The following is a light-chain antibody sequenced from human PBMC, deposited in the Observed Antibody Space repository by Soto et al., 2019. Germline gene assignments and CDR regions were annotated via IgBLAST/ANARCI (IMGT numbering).Light chain of an antibody. CDR3: SSYTSGGNYV. CDR1: SSDVAAYNF. Sequence: QSVLTQPASVSGSPGQPVAISCTGTSSDVAAYNFVSWYQQHPGKAPKLMVFDVSNRPSGVSNRFSGSKSGNTASLTISGLQAEDEADYYCSSYTSGGNYVSGTGTKVTVL. CDR2: DVS. V-gene: IGLV2-14*01. J-gene: IGLJ1*01.